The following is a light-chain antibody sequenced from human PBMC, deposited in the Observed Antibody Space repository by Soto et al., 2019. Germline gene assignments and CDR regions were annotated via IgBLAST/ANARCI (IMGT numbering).Light chain of an antibody. Sequence: EIVLTQSPGTLALSPGERVTLSCRASQSVYNNYLAWYQQRPGQAPRTLIYGASSRATGIPDRFSGSGSGTAFTLSISGLEPEDSAVYYCQQYGNSLTFGGGTKVEIK. J-gene: IGKJ4*01. CDR2: GAS. CDR3: QQYGNSLT. V-gene: IGKV3-20*01. CDR1: QSVYNNY.